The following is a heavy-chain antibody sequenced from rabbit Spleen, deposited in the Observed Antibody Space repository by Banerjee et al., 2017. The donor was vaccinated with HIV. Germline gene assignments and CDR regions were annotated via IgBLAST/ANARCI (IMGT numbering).Heavy chain of an antibody. D-gene: IGHD8-1*01. CDR3: ARDTGSSFSSYGMDL. CDR1: GFDFSNYG. V-gene: IGHV1S45*01. CDR2: IYAGSSDST. Sequence: QEQLVESGGGLVQPGGSLKLSCKASGFDFSNYGVSWVRQAPGKGLEWIACIYAGSSDSTYSATWAKGRFTLSKTSSTTVTLQMTSLTAADTATYFCARDTGSSFSSYGMDLWGPGTLVTVS. J-gene: IGHJ6*01.